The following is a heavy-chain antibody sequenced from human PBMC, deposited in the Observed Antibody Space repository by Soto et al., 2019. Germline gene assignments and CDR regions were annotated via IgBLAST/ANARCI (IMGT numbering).Heavy chain of an antibody. CDR3: AYDSSGSLWGSFDY. J-gene: IGHJ4*02. Sequence: GGSLRISCAACGFTFSSYAMDWVRQAPGKGLEWVAVISYDGSNKYYADSVKGRFTISRDNSKNTLYLQMNSLRAEDTAVYYCAYDSSGSLWGSFDYWGQGTLLTVSS. CDR1: GFTFSSYA. D-gene: IGHD3-22*01. V-gene: IGHV3-30-3*01. CDR2: ISYDGSNK.